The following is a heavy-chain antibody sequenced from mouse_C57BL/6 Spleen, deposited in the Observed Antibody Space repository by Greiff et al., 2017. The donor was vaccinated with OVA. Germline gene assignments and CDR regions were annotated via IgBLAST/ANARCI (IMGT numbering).Heavy chain of an antibody. CDR3: VGHGGSYWYFDV. J-gene: IGHJ1*03. CDR2: IRSKSNNYAT. Sequence: EVQLVESGGGLVQPKGSLKLSCAASGFSFNTYAMNWVRQAPGQGLEWVARIRSKSNNYATYYADSVKDRFTIARDDTDSMLDLQMNNLKTEDTAMDDCVGHGGSYWYFDVWGTGTTVTVSS. CDR1: GFSFNTYA. D-gene: IGHD1-1*02. V-gene: IGHV10-1*01.